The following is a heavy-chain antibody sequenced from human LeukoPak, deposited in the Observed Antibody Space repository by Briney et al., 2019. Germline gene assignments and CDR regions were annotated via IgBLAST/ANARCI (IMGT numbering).Heavy chain of an antibody. CDR1: GFTFRLYF. V-gene: IGHV3-23*01. CDR2: NCGRGGST. CDR3: ANKRSEETKQHHHGSGSYFNPWYYGMDV. D-gene: IGHD3-10*01. J-gene: IGHJ6*02. Sequence: GGSLGLLCGASGFTFRLYFMRWVRQAPGKGLEWVPANCGRGGSTYYADSVKGRFTTSRDNSKNTLYLQMNSLGADDTAVYYCANKRSEETKQHHHGSGSYFNPWYYGMDVWGQGTKVSVSS.